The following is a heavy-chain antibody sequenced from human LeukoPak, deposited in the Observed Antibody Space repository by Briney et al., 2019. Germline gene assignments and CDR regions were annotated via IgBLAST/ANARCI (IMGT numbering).Heavy chain of an antibody. V-gene: IGHV4-31*03. CDR2: IYYSGST. Sequence: SETLSLTCTVSGGSISSGGYYWSWIRQHPGKGLEWIGYIYYSGSTYYNPSLKSRVTISVDTSKNQFSLKLSSVTAADTAVYYCARAYGSSGYFFDYWGQGTLVTVSS. D-gene: IGHD3-22*01. J-gene: IGHJ4*02. CDR1: GGSISSGGYY. CDR3: ARAYGSSGYFFDY.